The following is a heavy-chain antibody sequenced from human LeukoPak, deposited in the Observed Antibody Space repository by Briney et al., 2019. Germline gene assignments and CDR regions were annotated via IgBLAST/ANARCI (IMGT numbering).Heavy chain of an antibody. J-gene: IGHJ5*02. CDR1: GGSISSYY. D-gene: IGHD6-19*01. V-gene: IGHV4-4*07. CDR3: AREVSGSSGGRWFDP. CDR2: FYTNGNT. Sequence: LSLTCTVSGGSISSYYWSWFRQPAGKGLEGIGRFYTNGNTNYNPSLKSRVTMSIDTSKNQFSLNLTSVTAADTAVYYCAREVSGSSGGRWFDPWGQGTLVTVSS.